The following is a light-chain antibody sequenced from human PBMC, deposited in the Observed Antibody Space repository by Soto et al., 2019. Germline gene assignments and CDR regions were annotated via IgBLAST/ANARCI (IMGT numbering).Light chain of an antibody. J-gene: IGKJ1*01. CDR2: DVS. V-gene: IGKV3-11*01. Sequence: EILLTQSPATLHLSAGKRATLSCRASQNISNYLIWYQQKPGQAPKLLIYDVSNCAGGIPARFSVSASGTDSTPTISRLQTEDAAVYDCQQRSNWPRTFCQGTKVDIK. CDR1: QNISNY. CDR3: QQRSNWPRT.